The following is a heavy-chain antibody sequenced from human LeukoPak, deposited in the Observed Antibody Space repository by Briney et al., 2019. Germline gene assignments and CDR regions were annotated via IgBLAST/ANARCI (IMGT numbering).Heavy chain of an antibody. V-gene: IGHV3-74*01. CDR2: INSDGSST. CDR1: GFTFSSYW. Sequence: GGSLRLSCAASGFTFSSYWMHWVRQAPGKGLVWVSRINSDGSSTSYADSVKGRFTISRDNAKNTLYLQMDSLRAEDTAVYYCARGLQVYYGSGSYKLDYWGQGTLVTVSS. J-gene: IGHJ4*02. D-gene: IGHD3-10*01. CDR3: ARGLQVYYGSGSYKLDY.